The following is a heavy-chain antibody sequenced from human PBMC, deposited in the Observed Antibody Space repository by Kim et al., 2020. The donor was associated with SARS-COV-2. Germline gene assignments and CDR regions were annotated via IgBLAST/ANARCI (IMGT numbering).Heavy chain of an antibody. CDR2: IKQDGSEK. Sequence: GGSLRLSCAASGFTFSSYWMSWVRQAPGKGLEWVANIKQDGSEKYYVDFVKGRFTISRDNAKNSLYLQMNSLRAEDTAVYYCARVYGDYGFYYGMDVWGQGTTVTVSS. J-gene: IGHJ6*02. CDR1: GFTFSSYW. CDR3: ARVYGDYGFYYGMDV. D-gene: IGHD4-17*01. V-gene: IGHV3-7*04.